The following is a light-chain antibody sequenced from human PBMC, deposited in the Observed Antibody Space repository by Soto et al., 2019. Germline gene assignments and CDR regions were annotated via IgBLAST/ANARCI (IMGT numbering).Light chain of an antibody. CDR2: GAS. CDR1: QSVYSN. Sequence: EIVMTQSAASLSVSPGERATLSCRASQSVYSNLAWYQQKPGQAPRLLIYGASTRATGIPARFSGSGSGTEFTLTISSLQAEDFAVYYCQQYNNWPPWTFGQGTKVEIK. CDR3: QQYNNWPPWT. J-gene: IGKJ1*01. V-gene: IGKV3-15*01.